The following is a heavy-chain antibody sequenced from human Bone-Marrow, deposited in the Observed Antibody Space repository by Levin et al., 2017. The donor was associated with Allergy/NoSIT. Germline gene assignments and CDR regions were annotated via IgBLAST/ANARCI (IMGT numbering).Heavy chain of an antibody. CDR1: GYSFISYW. Sequence: GGSLRLSCKGSGYSFISYWIGWVRQMPGKGLEWVGIIYPGDSNIRYSPSFQGQVTISADKSINTAYLQWSSLKASDTGMYYCARHGGGGYFDTSGYYYDYWGQGTLVTVSS. CDR3: ARHGGGGYFDTSGYYYDY. V-gene: IGHV5-51*01. J-gene: IGHJ4*02. D-gene: IGHD5-12*01. CDR2: IYPGDSNI.